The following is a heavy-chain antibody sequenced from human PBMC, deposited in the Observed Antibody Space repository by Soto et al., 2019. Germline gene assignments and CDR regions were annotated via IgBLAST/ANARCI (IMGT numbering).Heavy chain of an antibody. CDR1: GYTFTSHA. J-gene: IGHJ5*02. Sequence: QVQLVQSGAEEKKPGASVKVSCKASGYTFTSHAMHWVRQAPGQRLEWMGWINAGNGNTKYSQKFQGRVTITTDTSXGTAYMELSSLRSEDTAVYYCARDGIAAAGTSWFDPWGQGTLVTVSS. V-gene: IGHV1-3*05. CDR3: ARDGIAAAGTSWFDP. D-gene: IGHD6-13*01. CDR2: INAGNGNT.